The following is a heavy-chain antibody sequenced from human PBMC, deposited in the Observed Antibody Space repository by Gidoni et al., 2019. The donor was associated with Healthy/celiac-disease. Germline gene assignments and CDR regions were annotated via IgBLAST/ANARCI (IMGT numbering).Heavy chain of an antibody. V-gene: IGHV4-61*01. Sequence: QVQLQDSGPGLVKPSETLSLTCTASGGSVSSGSSYWSWIRHPPGKGLKWIGYIYYSWSTNYNPSLKSRVTISVDTSRNQFSLKLSSVTAADTAVYYYARDHPYRGAWWGSSGWYGGDAFDIWGQGTMVTVSS. J-gene: IGHJ3*02. CDR2: IYYSWST. CDR1: GGSVSSGSSY. D-gene: IGHD6-19*01. CDR3: ARDHPYRGAWWGSSGWYGGDAFDI.